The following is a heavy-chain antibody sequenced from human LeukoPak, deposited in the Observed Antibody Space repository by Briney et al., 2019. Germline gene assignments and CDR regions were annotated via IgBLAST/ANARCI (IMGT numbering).Heavy chain of an antibody. V-gene: IGHV1-18*01. CDR3: ARDDYDSSGSYFDY. J-gene: IGHJ4*02. Sequence: GASVKVSCRASGYTFTSYGISWVRQAPGQGLEWMGWISAYNGNTNYAQKLQGRVTMTTDTSTSTAYMELRSLRSDDTAVYYCARDDYDSSGSYFDYWGQGTLVTVSS. CDR2: ISAYNGNT. CDR1: GYTFTSYG. D-gene: IGHD3-22*01.